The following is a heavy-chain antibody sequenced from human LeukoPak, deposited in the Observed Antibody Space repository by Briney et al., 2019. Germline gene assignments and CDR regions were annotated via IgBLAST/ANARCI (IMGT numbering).Heavy chain of an antibody. Sequence: GGSLKLSCAASGFTISNLWMTWVRQAPGKGLECVANIKGDGSEKNYVDSVKGRFTISRGDAKNSLYLQMNSLRAEDTAVYYCVKQAGFYWGQGTLVTVSS. CDR2: IKGDGSEK. V-gene: IGHV3-7*01. J-gene: IGHJ4*02. CDR3: VKQAGFY. CDR1: GFTISNLW. D-gene: IGHD6-19*01.